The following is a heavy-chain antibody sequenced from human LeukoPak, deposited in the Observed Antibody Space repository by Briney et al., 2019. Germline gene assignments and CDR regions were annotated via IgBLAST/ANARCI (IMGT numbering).Heavy chain of an antibody. CDR2: SSAYNGNT. CDR1: GYTFTSYG. V-gene: IGHV1-18*01. CDR3: ARVRSDSSGYYYRYYYYYYMDV. D-gene: IGHD3-22*01. Sequence: GASVKVSYKASGYTFTSYGITWVRQAPGRGLEWMGWSSAYNGNTNYAQKLQGRVTMTTDTSTSTAYMELRSLRSDDTAVYYCARVRSDSSGYYYRYYYYYYMDVWGKGTTVTVSS. J-gene: IGHJ6*03.